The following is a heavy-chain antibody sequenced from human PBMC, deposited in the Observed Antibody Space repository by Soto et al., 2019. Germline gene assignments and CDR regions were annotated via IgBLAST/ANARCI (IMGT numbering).Heavy chain of an antibody. D-gene: IGHD3-3*01. J-gene: IGHJ4*02. CDR1: GFTFDSHW. Sequence: VESGGVLVQPGGSLRLSCAASGFTFDSHWMHWVRQAQGEGLVWVSRIKTDGSAAAYADSVKGRFTISRDNTKNTVYLQMNSLRAEDKAVYFCVRESGVAADCWGQGTLVTVS. CDR3: VRESGVAADC. CDR2: IKTDGSAA. V-gene: IGHV3-74*01.